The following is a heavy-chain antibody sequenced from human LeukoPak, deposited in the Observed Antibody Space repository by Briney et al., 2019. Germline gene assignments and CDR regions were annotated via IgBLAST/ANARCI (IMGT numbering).Heavy chain of an antibody. J-gene: IGHJ4*02. CDR3: VSMVRGIGY. D-gene: IGHD3-10*01. CDR2: VWYDGNRK. CDR1: GFTFSNHA. Sequence: GGSLRLSCAASGFTFSNHAMHWVRQAPGKGLEWVTLVWYDGNRKYYADSVKGRFTVSRDNSKNSVYLQLNSLRPEDTAMYYCVSMVRGIGYWGQGALVTVSS. V-gene: IGHV3-30*02.